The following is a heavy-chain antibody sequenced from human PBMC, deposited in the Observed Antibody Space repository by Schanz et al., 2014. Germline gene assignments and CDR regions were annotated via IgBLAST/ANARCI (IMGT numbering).Heavy chain of an antibody. CDR1: GYTFMSYG. Sequence: VKVFCTASGYTFMSYGIVWVRQAPGQGLEWMGWISGYNANTNYADKFQGRVTLTTETSNSTAYMDFSKLRSDHAALHSGVNDWPSRWYSYF. CDR3: VNDWPSRWYSYF. D-gene: IGHD6-13*01. CDR2: ISGYNANT. J-gene: IGHJ4*03. V-gene: IGHV1-18*01.